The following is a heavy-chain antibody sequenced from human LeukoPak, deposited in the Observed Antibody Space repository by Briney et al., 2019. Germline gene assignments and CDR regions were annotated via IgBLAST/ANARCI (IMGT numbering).Heavy chain of an antibody. CDR3: ARGRGARGYSYYTGQENWFVP. Sequence: ASVKVSCKASGYTFTSYGISWVRQAPGQGLEWMGWISAYNGNTNYAQKLQGRVTMTTDTSTSTAYMELRSLRSDDTAVYYCARGRGARGYSYYTGQENWFVPWGQGTLVTVSS. V-gene: IGHV1-18*04. CDR1: GYTFTSYG. CDR2: ISAYNGNT. D-gene: IGHD5-18*01. J-gene: IGHJ5*02.